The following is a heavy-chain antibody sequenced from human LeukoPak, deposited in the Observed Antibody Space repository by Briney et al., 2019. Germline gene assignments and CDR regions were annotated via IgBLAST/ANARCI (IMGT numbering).Heavy chain of an antibody. CDR3: VRGGVRYYLDY. CDR2: INPNSGGT. V-gene: IGHV1-2*02. Sequence: GASVRVSCKASGYTFTDHYIHWVRQAPGQGLEWMGWINPNSGGTKYAQNSQGRVTMTRDTSISTAYMELSRLRSDDTAVYYCVRGGVRYYLDYWGQGTPVTVSS. CDR1: GYTFTDHY. D-gene: IGHD5-12*01. J-gene: IGHJ4*02.